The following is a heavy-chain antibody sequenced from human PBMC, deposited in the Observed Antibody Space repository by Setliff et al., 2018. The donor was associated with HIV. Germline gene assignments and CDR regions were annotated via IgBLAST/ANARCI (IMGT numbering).Heavy chain of an antibody. Sequence: GASVKVSCKASGSTFTSYAINWARQAPGQGLEWMGGIIPIFSTSNYAQRFQGRVTITADESTSTAYMELYNLRSEDTAMYYCTRGRGIIGALVYWGQGTLVTVSS. CDR3: TRGRGIIGALVY. CDR2: IIPIFSTS. V-gene: IGHV1-69*13. J-gene: IGHJ4*02. D-gene: IGHD2-21*01. CDR1: GSTFTSYA.